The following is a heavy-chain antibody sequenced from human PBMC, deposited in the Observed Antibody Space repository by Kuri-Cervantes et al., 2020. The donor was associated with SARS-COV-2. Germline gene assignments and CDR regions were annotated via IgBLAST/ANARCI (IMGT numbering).Heavy chain of an antibody. Sequence: LSLTCAASGFTFSSYEMNWVRQAPGKGLEWVSYISSSGSTIYYADSVKGRFTISRDNSKNTLYLQMNSLRAEDTAVYYCAKDTDYTHDYWGQGTLVTVSS. CDR3: AKDTDYTHDY. D-gene: IGHD4-11*01. V-gene: IGHV3-48*03. CDR1: GFTFSSYE. J-gene: IGHJ4*02. CDR2: ISSSGSTI.